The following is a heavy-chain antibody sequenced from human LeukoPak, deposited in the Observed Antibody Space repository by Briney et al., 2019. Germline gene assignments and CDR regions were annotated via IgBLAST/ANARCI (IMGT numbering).Heavy chain of an antibody. CDR2: FSGAVDTT. CDR3: ARGASSSGSSY. CDR1: GFTFSNYA. D-gene: IGHD6-19*01. V-gene: IGHV3-23*01. J-gene: IGHJ4*02. Sequence: GGSLRLSRAAPGFTFSNYAMRWVRQAPGKGLEWVSTFSGAVDTTYYADSVKGRFTISRDNSKNTLYLQMDSLTAEDTAVYYCARGASSSGSSYWGQGTLVTVSS.